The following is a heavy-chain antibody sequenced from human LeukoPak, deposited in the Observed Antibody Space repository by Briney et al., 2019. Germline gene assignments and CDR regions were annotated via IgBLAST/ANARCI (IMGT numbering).Heavy chain of an antibody. CDR3: AKDVYYDILTGYPSYYYGMDV. J-gene: IGHJ6*02. CDR1: GFTFSSYA. V-gene: IGHV3-23*01. Sequence: GGSLRLSCAASGFTFSSYAMSWVRQAPGKGLEWVSAISGSGGSTYYADSVKGRFTISRDNSKNTLYLQMNSLRAEDTAVYYCAKDVYYDILTGYPSYYYGMDVWGQGTTATVSS. CDR2: ISGSGGST. D-gene: IGHD3-9*01.